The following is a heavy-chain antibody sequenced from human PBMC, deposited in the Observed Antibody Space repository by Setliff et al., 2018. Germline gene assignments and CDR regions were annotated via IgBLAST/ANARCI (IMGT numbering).Heavy chain of an antibody. D-gene: IGHD2-8*01. Sequence: SETLSLTCNVSGVSFSSTTFYWAWIRQSPGKGLEWIGSVSFFGSAYYNPSLQSRGAISLDTSRDQFSLELSSVTAADTAVYYCARDPGVHSGTWCLDSWGQGTQVTVSS. CDR2: VSFFGSA. CDR3: ARDPGVHSGTWCLDS. V-gene: IGHV4-39*07. CDR1: GVSFSSTTFY. J-gene: IGHJ4*02.